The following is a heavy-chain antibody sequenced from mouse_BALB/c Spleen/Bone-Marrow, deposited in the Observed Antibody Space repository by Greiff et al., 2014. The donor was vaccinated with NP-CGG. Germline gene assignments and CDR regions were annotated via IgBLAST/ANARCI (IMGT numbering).Heavy chain of an antibody. CDR3: AGGNYGNYGAMDY. V-gene: IGHV5-4*02. CDR1: EFTFSDYY. D-gene: IGHD2-1*01. CDR2: ISDGGSYT. J-gene: IGHJ4*01. Sequence: EVKLVESGGGLVKPGGSLKLSCAASEFTFSDYYMYWVRQTPEKRLEWVATISDGGSYTYYPDSVKGRFTISRDNAKNNLYLQMSSLKSEDTAMYYCAGGNYGNYGAMDYWGQGTSVTVSS.